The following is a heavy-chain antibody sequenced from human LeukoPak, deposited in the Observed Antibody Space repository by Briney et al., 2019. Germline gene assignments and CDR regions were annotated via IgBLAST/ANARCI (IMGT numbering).Heavy chain of an antibody. D-gene: IGHD6-19*01. Sequence: SETLSLTCTVSGGSISSSSYFWGWIRQPPGKGLEWIGYIYYSGSTNYNPSLKSRVTISVGTSKNQFSLKLSSVTAADTAVYYCARHGIAVAAGIYMDVWGKGTTVTVSS. CDR3: ARHGIAVAAGIYMDV. V-gene: IGHV4-61*01. CDR2: IYYSGST. CDR1: GGSISSSSYF. J-gene: IGHJ6*03.